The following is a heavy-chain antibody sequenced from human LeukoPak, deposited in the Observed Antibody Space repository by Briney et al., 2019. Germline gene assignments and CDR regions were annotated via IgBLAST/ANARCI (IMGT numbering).Heavy chain of an antibody. Sequence: PSETLSLTCAVYGGSFSGYYWSWIRQPPGKGLEWIGEINHSGSTNYNPSLKSRVTISVDTSKNQFSLKLSSVTAADTAVYYCANLYNSGSYFGHWGQGALITVSS. CDR2: INHSGST. CDR3: ANLYNSGSYFGH. D-gene: IGHD3-10*01. V-gene: IGHV4-34*01. CDR1: GGSFSGYY. J-gene: IGHJ4*02.